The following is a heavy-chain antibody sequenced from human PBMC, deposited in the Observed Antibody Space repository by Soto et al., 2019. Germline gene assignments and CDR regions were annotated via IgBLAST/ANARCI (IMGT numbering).Heavy chain of an antibody. D-gene: IGHD3-22*01. CDR3: TTVWFYDGSGNYFGDRY. V-gene: IGHV3-15*01. Sequence: EVQLVESGGGLVKPGGSLRLSCEVSGFTFNNVWMSWVRQAPGKGLEWVGRIKSKTHGETTDYAAPVKGRFTISRDDSKNTLYLQMNSLKTEDTGVYYCTTVWFYDGSGNYFGDRYWGPGTLVSVSS. J-gene: IGHJ4*02. CDR2: IKSKTHGETT. CDR1: GFTFNNVW.